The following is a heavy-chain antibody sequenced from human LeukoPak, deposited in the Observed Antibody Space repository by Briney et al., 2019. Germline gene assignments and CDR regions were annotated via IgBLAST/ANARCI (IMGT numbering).Heavy chain of an antibody. D-gene: IGHD2-15*01. Sequence: GGTLRLSCAASGFTFSSYGMSWVRQAPGKGLEWVSAISGSGGNTYYADSVKGRFTISRDNSKNTLYLQMNSLRAEDTAVYYCAKGFVVVVSATQSSWFDPWGQGTLVTVSS. CDR3: AKGFVVVVSATQSSWFDP. CDR1: GFTFSSYG. CDR2: ISGSGGNT. V-gene: IGHV3-23*01. J-gene: IGHJ5*02.